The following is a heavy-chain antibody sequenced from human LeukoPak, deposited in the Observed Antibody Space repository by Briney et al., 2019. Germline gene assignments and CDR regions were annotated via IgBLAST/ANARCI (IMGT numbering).Heavy chain of an antibody. CDR3: AIMHGYYYGSGYWVQ. V-gene: IGHV3-23*01. CDR2: IFPNADRP. Sequence: AGGSLRLSCAACGFTFWSYDMRWVRQAPGKGVEGVSFIFPNADRPSNAVSLGGSFSISPDNPTNTLYLQMNSLRDDDTAVYYCAIMHGYYYGSGYWVQWGQGTLVTVSS. CDR1: GFTFWSYD. D-gene: IGHD3-22*01. J-gene: IGHJ4*02.